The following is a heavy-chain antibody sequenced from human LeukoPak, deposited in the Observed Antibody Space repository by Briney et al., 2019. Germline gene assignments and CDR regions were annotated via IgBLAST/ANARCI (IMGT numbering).Heavy chain of an antibody. V-gene: IGHV3-7*01. CDR2: IKEDGSKK. Sequence: GGSLRLSCAASGFTFRNYWMSWVRQAPGKGLEWVANIKEDGSKKYYVDSVKGRFTISRDNSKNTLYLQMNSLRAEDTAVYYCAKEARYSYGGDFFAYWGQGTLVTVSS. J-gene: IGHJ4*02. CDR1: GFTFRNYW. D-gene: IGHD5-18*01. CDR3: AKEARYSYGGDFFAY.